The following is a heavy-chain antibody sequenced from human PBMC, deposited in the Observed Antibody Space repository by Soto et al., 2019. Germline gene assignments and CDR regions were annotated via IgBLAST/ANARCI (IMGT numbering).Heavy chain of an antibody. J-gene: IGHJ5*02. V-gene: IGHV1-69*13. CDR2: IIPIFGTA. CDR3: ARDVGYCSGGSCYSSSWFDP. CDR1: GGTFSSYA. Sequence: ASVKVSCKASGGTFSSYAISWVRQAPGQGLEWMGGIIPIFGTANYAQKFQGRVTITADESTSTAYMELSSLRSEDTAVYYCARDVGYCSGGSCYSSSWFDPWGQGTLVTVSS. D-gene: IGHD2-15*01.